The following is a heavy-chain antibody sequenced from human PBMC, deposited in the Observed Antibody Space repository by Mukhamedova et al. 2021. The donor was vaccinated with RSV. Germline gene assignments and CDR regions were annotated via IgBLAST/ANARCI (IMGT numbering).Heavy chain of an antibody. CDR3: ARRGLYSTIFDY. D-gene: IGHD1-26*01. Sequence: GNTKYSQKFQGRVTITRDTSASTAYMELSSLRSEDTAVYYCARRGLYSTIFDYWGQGTLVTVSS. V-gene: IGHV1-3*01. CDR2: GNT. J-gene: IGHJ4*02.